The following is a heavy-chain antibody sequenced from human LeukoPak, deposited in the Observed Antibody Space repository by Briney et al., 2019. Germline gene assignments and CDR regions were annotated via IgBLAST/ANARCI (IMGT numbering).Heavy chain of an antibody. J-gene: IGHJ5*02. CDR3: ASSVLGIAAAGRAGNWIDP. D-gene: IGHD6-13*01. V-gene: IGHV3-21*01. CDR1: GLSFSRYS. CDR2: ISRSSRYI. Sequence: GGALRLSCAASGLSFSRYSLNWVRQAPGKGLEWVSSISRSSRYIYYADSVKGRFTISRDYAKNSLYLQMNSLRAEDTAVYYCASSVLGIAAAGRAGNWIDPWGQGTLVTVSS.